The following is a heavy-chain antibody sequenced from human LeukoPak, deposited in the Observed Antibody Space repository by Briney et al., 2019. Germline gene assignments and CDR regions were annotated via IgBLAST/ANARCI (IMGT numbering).Heavy chain of an antibody. J-gene: IGHJ4*02. V-gene: IGHV3-23*01. Sequence: PGGSLRLSCAASGFTFSSYAMNWVRQAPGKGLEWVSGIGASGGSTYYADSVKGRFTISRDNSKNTLYLQMNSLRAEDTAVYYCTRDRSDSSGYCDYWGQGTLVTVSS. CDR1: GFTFSSYA. CDR2: IGASGGST. CDR3: TRDRSDSSGYCDY. D-gene: IGHD3-22*01.